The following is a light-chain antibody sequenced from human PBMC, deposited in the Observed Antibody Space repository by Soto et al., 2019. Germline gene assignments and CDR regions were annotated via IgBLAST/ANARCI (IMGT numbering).Light chain of an antibody. CDR3: RQRYNWPLT. J-gene: IGKJ4*01. CDR1: QSIGNS. Sequence: TVLTQSPATLSLSPGERATLSCKASQSIGNSLGWFQQKPGQPPRLLIDDAFNRATGIPARFTGSGSGSDFTLTISSLEPEDFGVYYCRQRYNWPLTFGAGTKVEIK. CDR2: DAF. V-gene: IGKV3-11*01.